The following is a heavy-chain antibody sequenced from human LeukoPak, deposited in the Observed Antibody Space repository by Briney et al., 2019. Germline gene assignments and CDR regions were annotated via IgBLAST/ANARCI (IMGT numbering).Heavy chain of an antibody. D-gene: IGHD5-12*01. V-gene: IGHV3-48*01. CDR3: ARVPLAATIGITKGNDYFDY. Sequence: GGSLRLSCVASGFTCSDYSMNWVRQAPGKGLEWVSYISSSGFTLNYADSVKGRFTISRDNAKNSLYLQMNSLRAEDTALYCCARVPLAATIGITKGNDYFDYWGQGTLVTVSS. CDR2: ISSSGFTL. CDR1: GFTCSDYS. J-gene: IGHJ4*02.